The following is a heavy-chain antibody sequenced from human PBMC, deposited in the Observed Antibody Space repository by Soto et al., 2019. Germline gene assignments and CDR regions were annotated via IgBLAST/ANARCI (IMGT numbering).Heavy chain of an antibody. Sequence: GGSLRLSCAASGFTFNAHAMIWVRQAPGKGLEWVSVISGSGGGTYYADSVRDRFTISRDNSKNTLYLQMNSLRAEDTARYYCARDESDWFLGLDYWGQGTQVTVSS. CDR3: ARDESDWFLGLDY. CDR1: GFTFNAHA. J-gene: IGHJ4*02. D-gene: IGHD3-9*01. V-gene: IGHV3-23*01. CDR2: ISGSGGGT.